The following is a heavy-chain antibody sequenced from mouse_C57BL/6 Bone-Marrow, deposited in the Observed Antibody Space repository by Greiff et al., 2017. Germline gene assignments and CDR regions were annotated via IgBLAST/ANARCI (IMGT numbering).Heavy chain of an antibody. Sequence: VQLKESVAELVRPGASVKLSCKASGFNIKNTYMHWVKQRPEQGLAWIGRIDPANGNTKYAPKFQGKATITEDTSSNTAYLQLSSLTSEETAIYYCAIWCAYWGQGTLVTVSA. J-gene: IGHJ3*01. CDR1: GFNIKNTY. CDR2: IDPANGNT. CDR3: AIWCAY. V-gene: IGHV14-3*01.